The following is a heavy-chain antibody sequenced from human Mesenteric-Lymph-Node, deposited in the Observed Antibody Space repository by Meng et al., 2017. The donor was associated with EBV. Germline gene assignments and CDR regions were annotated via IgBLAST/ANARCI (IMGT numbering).Heavy chain of an antibody. Sequence: QVQLQQSGPGLVKPSQTLSLTCVMSGDSVSSSSAAWTWIRQSPSRGLEWLGRTYYRSKWYNDYAVFVKSRITINPDTSKNQFSLQLNSVTPEDTAVYYCARGATSVFDLWGRGTLVTVSS. J-gene: IGHJ2*01. CDR1: GDSVSSSSAA. CDR3: ARGATSVFDL. V-gene: IGHV6-1*01. CDR2: TYYRSKWYN.